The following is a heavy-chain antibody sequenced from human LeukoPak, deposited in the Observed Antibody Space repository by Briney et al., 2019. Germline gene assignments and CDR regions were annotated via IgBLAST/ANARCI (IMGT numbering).Heavy chain of an antibody. CDR1: GYTFTIYG. Sequence: GASVKVSCKASGYTFTIYGISWVRQAPGQGLEWMGWISAYNGNTNYAQKLQGRVTMTTDTSTSTAYMELRSLRSDDTAVYYCARPKYSGYEVGYFDYWGQGTLVTVSS. CDR3: ARPKYSGYEVGYFDY. V-gene: IGHV1-18*01. J-gene: IGHJ4*02. CDR2: ISAYNGNT. D-gene: IGHD5-12*01.